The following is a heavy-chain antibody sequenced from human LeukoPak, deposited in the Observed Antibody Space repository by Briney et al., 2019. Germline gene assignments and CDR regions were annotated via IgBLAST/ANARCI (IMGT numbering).Heavy chain of an antibody. D-gene: IGHD2-2*01. CDR3: ARRGVPAATNYFDY. CDR2: ISAYNGNT. J-gene: IGHJ4*02. Sequence: GASVKVSCKASGCTFTSYGISWVRQAPGQGLEWMGWISAYNGNTNYAQKLQGRVTMTTDTSTSTTYMELRGLRSDDTAVYYCARRGVPAATNYFDYWGQGTLVTVSS. V-gene: IGHV1-18*04. CDR1: GCTFTSYG.